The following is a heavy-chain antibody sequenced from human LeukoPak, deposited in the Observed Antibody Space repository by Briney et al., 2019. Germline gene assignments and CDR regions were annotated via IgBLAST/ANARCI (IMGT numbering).Heavy chain of an antibody. V-gene: IGHV3-48*04. CDR2: IGISSGNT. CDR1: GFTFSHYS. CDR3: VRDHNYAFDN. J-gene: IGHJ4*02. Sequence: GGSLRLSCAASGFTFSHYSMNWVRQAPGKGLEWISYIGISSGNTKYADSVKGRFTISGDNAKNSLYLQMNSLRVEDTAVYYCVRDHNYAFDNWGQGTLVTVSS. D-gene: IGHD4-11*01.